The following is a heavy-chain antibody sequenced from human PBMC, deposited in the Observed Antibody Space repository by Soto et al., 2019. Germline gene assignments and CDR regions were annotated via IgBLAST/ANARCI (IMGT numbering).Heavy chain of an antibody. CDR1: GGIFSTYA. J-gene: IGHJ4*02. CDR3: ARDRDDYGSGNYYNRIDF. Sequence: QVQLVQSGAEVKKPGSSVKVSCKASGGIFSTYAISWLRQAPGQGLEWMGGIIPIFGTPNYAQRFQGRVTIPADEYKTTSYMELSRLKSEDTAVYYCARDRDDYGSGNYYNRIDFWGQGTLVTVSS. V-gene: IGHV1-69*01. D-gene: IGHD3-10*01. CDR2: IIPIFGTP.